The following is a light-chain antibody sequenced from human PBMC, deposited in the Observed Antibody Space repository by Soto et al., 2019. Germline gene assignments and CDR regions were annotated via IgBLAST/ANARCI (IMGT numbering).Light chain of an antibody. J-gene: IGKJ1*01. CDR1: QSVSSN. CDR3: QQYNNWPRT. V-gene: IGKV3-15*01. CDR2: CAS. Sequence: IVMTQAPGTRSVAPGDRATLSCRASQSVSSNLAWYQQKPVQDPRLLIYCASTRATGIPDRFSGSGSGTESNLTISSLQYEAFAVYSCQQYNNWPRTFGQGTQGDIK.